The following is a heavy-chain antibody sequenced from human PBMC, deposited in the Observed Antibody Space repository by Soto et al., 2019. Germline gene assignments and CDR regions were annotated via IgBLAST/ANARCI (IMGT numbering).Heavy chain of an antibody. V-gene: IGHV4-61*01. D-gene: IGHD6-19*01. CDR1: GGSVSSGSYY. CDR2: IYYSGST. CDR3: ARDLGAVAGFDY. J-gene: IGHJ4*02. Sequence: QVQLQESGPGLVKPSETLSLTCTVSGGSVSSGSYYWSWIRQPPGKGLEWIGYIYYSGSTNYNPSTKSRVTISVDTSKNQFSLKLSSVTAADTAVYYCARDLGAVAGFDYWGQGTLVTVSS.